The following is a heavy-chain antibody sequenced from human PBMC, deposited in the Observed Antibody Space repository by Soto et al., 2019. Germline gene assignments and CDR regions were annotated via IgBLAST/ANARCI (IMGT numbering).Heavy chain of an antibody. CDR2: IIPIFGTA. V-gene: IGHV1-69*13. Sequence: SVKVSCKASGGTFSSYAISWVRQAPGQGLEWMGGIIPIFGTANYAQKFQGRVTITADESTSTAYMELSSLRSEDTAVYYCARDREMATIGGQEYNWFDPWGQGTLVTVSS. J-gene: IGHJ5*02. CDR3: ARDREMATIGGQEYNWFDP. D-gene: IGHD5-12*01. CDR1: GGTFSSYA.